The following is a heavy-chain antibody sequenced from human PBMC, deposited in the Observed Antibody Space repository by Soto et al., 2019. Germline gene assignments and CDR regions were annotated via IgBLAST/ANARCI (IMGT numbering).Heavy chain of an antibody. J-gene: IGHJ3*02. CDR3: AAAYYYDSSGADAFDI. D-gene: IGHD3-22*01. CDR2: IDPSDSYT. CDR1: GYSFTSYW. Sequence: GESLKISCKGSGYSFTSYWISWVRQMPGKGLEWMGRIDPSDSYTNYSPSFQGHVTISADKSISTAYLQWSSLKASDTAMYYCAAAYYYDSSGADAFDIWGQGTMVTGSS. V-gene: IGHV5-10-1*01.